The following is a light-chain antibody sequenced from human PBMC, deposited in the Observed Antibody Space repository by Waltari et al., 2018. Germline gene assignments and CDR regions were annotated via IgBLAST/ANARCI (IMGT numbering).Light chain of an antibody. CDR1: QSVTSNK. V-gene: IGKV3-20*01. J-gene: IGKJ4*01. Sequence: EIVLTQSPGTLSLSPGARATLSCRASQSVTSNKLAWYQQKPGQAPSLLIYATSTRATGIPDRFSGSGSGTDFTLTISGLGPDDFAVYYCEQYDSAPLTFGGGTKVEI. CDR2: ATS. CDR3: EQYDSAPLT.